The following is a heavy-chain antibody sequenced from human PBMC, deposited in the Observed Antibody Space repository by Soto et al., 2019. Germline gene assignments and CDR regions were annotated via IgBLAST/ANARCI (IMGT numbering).Heavy chain of an antibody. Sequence: ASVKVSCKASGYTFTSYYMHCVRQAPGQGLEWMGIINPSGGSTSYAQKFQGRVTMTRDTPTSTVYMELSSLRSEDTAVYYCARDLNLNYYDSSGQYYGMDVWGQGTTVTVSS. CDR1: GYTFTSYY. V-gene: IGHV1-46*01. J-gene: IGHJ6*02. CDR3: ARDLNLNYYDSSGQYYGMDV. D-gene: IGHD3-22*01. CDR2: INPSGGST.